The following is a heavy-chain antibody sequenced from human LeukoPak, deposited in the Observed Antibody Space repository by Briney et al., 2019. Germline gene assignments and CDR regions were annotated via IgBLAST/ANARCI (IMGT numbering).Heavy chain of an antibody. CDR1: GYSFTSYW. CDR2: IDPSDSYT. CDR3: ARPPYCSSTSCYDWFWFDP. D-gene: IGHD2-2*01. Sequence: GESLQISCKGSGYSFTSYWISWVRQVPGKGLEWMGRIDPSDSYTNYSPSFQGHVTISADKSISTAYLQWSSLKASDTAMYYCARPPYCSSTSCYDWFWFDPWGQGTLVTVSS. V-gene: IGHV5-10-1*01. J-gene: IGHJ5*02.